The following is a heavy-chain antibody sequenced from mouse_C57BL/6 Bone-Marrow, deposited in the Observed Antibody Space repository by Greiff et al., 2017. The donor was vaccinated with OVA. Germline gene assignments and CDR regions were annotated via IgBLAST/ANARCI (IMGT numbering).Heavy chain of an antibody. CDR2: IHPNSGST. V-gene: IGHV1-64*01. CDR1: GYTFTSYW. CDR3: ASISIWYLYWYFDV. D-gene: IGHD2-1*01. Sequence: QVQLQQPGAELVKPGASVKLSCKASGYTFTSYWMHWVKQRPGQGLEWIGMIHPNSGSTNYNEKFKSKATLTVDKSSSTAYMQLSSLTSEDSTVYYCASISIWYLYWYFDVWGTGTTVTVSS. J-gene: IGHJ1*03.